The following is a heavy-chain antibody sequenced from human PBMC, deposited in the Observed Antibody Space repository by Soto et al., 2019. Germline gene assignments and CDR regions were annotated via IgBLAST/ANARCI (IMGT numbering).Heavy chain of an antibody. J-gene: IGHJ2*01. V-gene: IGHV4-31*03. Sequence: PSETLSLTCTVSGGSIDSGLYYCSWIRQHPGQGLQWIGYIYSRGSTYYNPSLKSRISIAADTSKNHFSLKLSSVTAADTAFFFGARALGGSYFVLEHGGR. CDR2: IYSRGST. CDR3: ARALGGSYFVLEH. CDR1: GGSIDSGLYY. D-gene: IGHD3-10*01.